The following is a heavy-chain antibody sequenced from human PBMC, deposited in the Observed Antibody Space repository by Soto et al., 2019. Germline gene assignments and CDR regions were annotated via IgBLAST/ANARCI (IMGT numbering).Heavy chain of an antibody. CDR1: GGTFSSYA. CDR2: IIPIFGTA. Sequence: SVQVSCKASGGTFSSYAISRVRQAPGQGLEWMGGIIPIFGTANYAQKFQGRVTITADKSTSTAYMELSSLRSEDTAVYYCARPARILYHINYYYYGMDVWGQGTTVTVSS. CDR3: ARPARILYHINYYYYGMDV. V-gene: IGHV1-69*06. D-gene: IGHD2-8*01. J-gene: IGHJ6*02.